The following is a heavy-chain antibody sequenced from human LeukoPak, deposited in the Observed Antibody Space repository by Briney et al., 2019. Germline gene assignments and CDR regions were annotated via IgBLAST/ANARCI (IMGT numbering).Heavy chain of an antibody. Sequence: PGGSLRLSCAASGFTFSSYSMNWVRQAPGKGLEWVSYISSSSSTIYYADSVKGRFTISRDNAKNSLYLQMNSLRAEDTAVFSCARDVGWLRDYYYYYYMDVWGKGTTVTISS. D-gene: IGHD3-9*01. CDR1: GFTFSSYS. J-gene: IGHJ6*03. V-gene: IGHV3-48*04. CDR2: ISSSSSTI. CDR3: ARDVGWLRDYYYYYYMDV.